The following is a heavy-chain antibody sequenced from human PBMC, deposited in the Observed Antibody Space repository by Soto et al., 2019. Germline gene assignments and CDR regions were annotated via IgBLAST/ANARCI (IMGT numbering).Heavy chain of an antibody. D-gene: IGHD3-16*02. Sequence: GGSLRLSCAASGFTFSSYAMSWVRQAPGKGLEWVSAISGSGGSTYYADSVKGRFTISRDNSKNTLYLQMNSLRAEDTAVYYCAKDIGYGETTFGGVIVRYFQHWGQGTLVTVSS. J-gene: IGHJ1*01. CDR1: GFTFSSYA. CDR2: ISGSGGST. V-gene: IGHV3-23*01. CDR3: AKDIGYGETTFGGVIVRYFQH.